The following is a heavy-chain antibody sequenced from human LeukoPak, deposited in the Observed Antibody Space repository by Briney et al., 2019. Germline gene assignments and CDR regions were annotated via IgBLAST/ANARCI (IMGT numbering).Heavy chain of an antibody. J-gene: IGHJ4*02. Sequence: SSSSYYWGWVRQAPGKGLEWVSTISGSGGSTYYADSVKGRFTISRDNSKNTLYMQMNSLRAEDTAVYYCAKQHDYGDPFGYWGQGTLVTVSS. CDR1: SSSSYY. D-gene: IGHD4-17*01. V-gene: IGHV3-23*01. CDR2: ISGSGGST. CDR3: AKQHDYGDPFGY.